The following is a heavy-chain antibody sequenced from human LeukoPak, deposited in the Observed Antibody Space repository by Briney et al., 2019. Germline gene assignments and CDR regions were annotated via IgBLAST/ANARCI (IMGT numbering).Heavy chain of an antibody. D-gene: IGHD3-3*01. J-gene: IGHJ4*02. CDR1: GFTFSDYG. V-gene: IGHV3-33*06. Sequence: GGSLRFYCAASGFTFSDYGIHWVRQAPGKGLEWVAIIWYDGSNKNYADSVKGRFTMSRDNSKNTLYMQVNSLRAEDTAVYYCAKGRVGFYYFDYWGQGTLVTVSS. CDR2: IWYDGSNK. CDR3: AKGRVGFYYFDY.